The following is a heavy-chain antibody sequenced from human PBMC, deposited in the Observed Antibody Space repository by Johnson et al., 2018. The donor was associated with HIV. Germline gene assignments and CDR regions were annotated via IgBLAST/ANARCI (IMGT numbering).Heavy chain of an antibody. Sequence: VQLVESGGGLVQPGGSLRLSCAASGFTFSSYWMSWVRQAPGKGLEWVVNIKQDGSEKYYVDSVKGRFTISRDNAKNSLYLQRNSLRAEDTAVYYCAARGWELQPDAFDIWGQGTMVTVSS. V-gene: IGHV3-7*05. CDR1: GFTFSSYW. CDR3: AARGWELQPDAFDI. CDR2: IKQDGSEK. D-gene: IGHD1-26*01. J-gene: IGHJ3*02.